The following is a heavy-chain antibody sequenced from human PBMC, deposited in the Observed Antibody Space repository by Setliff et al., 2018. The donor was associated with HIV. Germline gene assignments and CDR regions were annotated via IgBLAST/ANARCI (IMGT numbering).Heavy chain of an antibody. J-gene: IGHJ6*03. CDR3: AKAQRGLWTGAEYFYYYYMDV. CDR2: VTGTGGNT. Sequence: GGSLRLSCAASGFTFSNYGMTWVRQAPGKGLEWVSTVTGTGGNTYYADSVKGRFTISRDNSKNTLYLQMNSLRAEDTAVYFCAKAQRGLWTGAEYFYYYYMDVWGKGTTVTVSS. D-gene: IGHD3-3*01. CDR1: GFTFSNYG. V-gene: IGHV3-23*01.